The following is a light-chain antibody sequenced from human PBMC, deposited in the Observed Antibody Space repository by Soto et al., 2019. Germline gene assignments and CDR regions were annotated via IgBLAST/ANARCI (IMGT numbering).Light chain of an antibody. CDR3: QRYNSYSEA. Sequence: DIQMTQSPSTLSGSVGDRVTITCRASQTISSWLAWYQQKPGKAPKLLVYKASTLKSGVPSRFSGSGSGTEFALTISGLQPDDFATYYCQRYNSYSEAFGQGTKLDIK. CDR2: KAS. J-gene: IGKJ1*01. V-gene: IGKV1-5*03. CDR1: QTISSW.